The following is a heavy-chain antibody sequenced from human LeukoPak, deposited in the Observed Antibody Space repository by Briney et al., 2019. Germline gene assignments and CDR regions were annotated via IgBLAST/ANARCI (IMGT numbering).Heavy chain of an antibody. V-gene: IGHV1-69*06. CDR1: RGTFTSYA. J-gene: IGHJ6*03. CDR2: IIPIFGTA. Sequence: KLSRKASRGTFTSYAISCVREAPGQRLEGLGGIIPIFGTANYAQKFQGRVTITADKSTSTAYMELSSLRSEDTAVYYCARGSMVRGVPGYYYYMDVWGKGTTVTVSS. CDR3: ARGSMVRGVPGYYYYMDV. D-gene: IGHD3-10*01.